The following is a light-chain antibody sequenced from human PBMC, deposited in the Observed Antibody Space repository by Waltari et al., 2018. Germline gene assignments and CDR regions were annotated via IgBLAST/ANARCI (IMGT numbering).Light chain of an antibody. CDR1: QSISKY. J-gene: IGKJ1*01. CDR3: QKYGSLPAT. Sequence: EITLTQSPGTLSLSPGERATLSCRASQSISKYLAWYQHKPGQPPRLLIYDASSRAMCIPDRFSGSGSGTDFSLTISRLEPEDFSIYYCQKYGSLPATFGQGTKVEIK. CDR2: DAS. V-gene: IGKV3-20*01.